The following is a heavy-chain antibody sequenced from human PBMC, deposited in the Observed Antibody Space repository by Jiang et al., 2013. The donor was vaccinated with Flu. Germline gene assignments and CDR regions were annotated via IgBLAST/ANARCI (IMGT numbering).Heavy chain of an antibody. D-gene: IGHD3-22*01. Sequence: SCAASGFTFSSYAMSWVRQAPGKGLEWVSAISGSGGSTYYADSVKGRFTISRDNSKNTLYLQMNSLRAEDTAVYYCAKDQADSSDPHDAFDIWGQGTMVTVSS. CDR2: ISGSGGST. V-gene: IGHV3-23*01. CDR3: AKDQADSSDPHDAFDI. J-gene: IGHJ3*02. CDR1: GFTFSSYA.